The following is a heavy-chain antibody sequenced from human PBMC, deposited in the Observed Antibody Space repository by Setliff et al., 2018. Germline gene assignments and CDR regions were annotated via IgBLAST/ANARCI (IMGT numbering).Heavy chain of an antibody. V-gene: IGHV1-18*01. CDR1: GGTFSSSG. Sequence: ASVKVSCKSSGGTFSSSGITWVRQAPGQGLEWMGWISPHSGRAFYAPQFQDRVIMTTDTSTNTAYLGLRSLRSDDTAVYYCERLVRYCTATACQRTSGDDLWGQGTLVTVSS. CDR2: ISPHSGRA. CDR3: ERLVRYCTATACQRTSGDDL. D-gene: IGHD2-8*01. J-gene: IGHJ5*02.